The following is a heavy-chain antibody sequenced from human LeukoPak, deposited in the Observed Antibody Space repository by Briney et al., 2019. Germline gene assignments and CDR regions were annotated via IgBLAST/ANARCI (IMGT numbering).Heavy chain of an antibody. CDR1: GFTFSQYS. CDR3: ARDAGNSGYGCDL. J-gene: IGHJ5*02. D-gene: IGHD5-12*01. Sequence: PGGSLRLSCAASGFTFSQYSINWVRQAPGKGLEWVSHLRYTGETFYVDSVKGRFTISRDNVRNSLYLQMNSLRAEDTAMYYCARDAGNSGYGCDLWGQGTLVTVSS. CDR2: LRYTGET. V-gene: IGHV3-48*01.